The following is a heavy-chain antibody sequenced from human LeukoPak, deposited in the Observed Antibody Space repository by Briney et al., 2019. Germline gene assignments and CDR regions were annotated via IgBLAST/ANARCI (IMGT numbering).Heavy chain of an antibody. CDR3: TRERYSSSSGFDP. V-gene: IGHV1-69*04. J-gene: IGHJ5*02. CDR1: GGTFSSYA. CDR2: IIPILGIA. Sequence: ASVKVSCKASGGTFSSYAISWVRQAPGQGLEWMGRIIPILGIANYAQKFQGRVTITADKSTSTAYMELSSLRSEDTAVYYCTRERYSSSSGFDPWGQGTLVTVSS. D-gene: IGHD6-6*01.